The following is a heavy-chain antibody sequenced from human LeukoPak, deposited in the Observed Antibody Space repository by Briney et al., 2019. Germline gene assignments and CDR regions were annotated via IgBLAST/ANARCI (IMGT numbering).Heavy chain of an antibody. J-gene: IGHJ4*02. D-gene: IGHD2-15*01. Sequence: SETLSLTCAVYGGSFSGYYWSWIRQPPGKGLEWIGSIYYSGSTYYNPSLKSRVTISVDTSKNQFSLKLSSVTAADTAVYYCARDYVTKDIVVVVAANYFDYWGQGTLVTVSS. V-gene: IGHV4-34*01. CDR3: ARDYVTKDIVVVVAANYFDY. CDR2: IYYSGST. CDR1: GGSFSGYY.